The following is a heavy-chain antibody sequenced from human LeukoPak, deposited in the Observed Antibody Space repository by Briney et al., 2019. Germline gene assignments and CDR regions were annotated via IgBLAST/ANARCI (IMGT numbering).Heavy chain of an antibody. Sequence: ASVKVSCKASGYSFITYFIHWMRQAPGQGLEWMGWINPHNDDIKYAQKFHGRVSMTRDTPINTVYMELSSLISDDTAVYYCARQYDSSGSIWGQGTMVTVSS. D-gene: IGHD3-22*01. CDR1: GYSFITYF. V-gene: IGHV1-2*02. CDR2: INPHNDDI. CDR3: ARQYDSSGSI. J-gene: IGHJ3*02.